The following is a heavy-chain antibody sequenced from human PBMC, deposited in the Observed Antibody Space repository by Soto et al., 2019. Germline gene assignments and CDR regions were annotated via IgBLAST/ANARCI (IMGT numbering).Heavy chain of an antibody. Sequence: QVQLQQGGAGLLKPSDTLSLTCGVSGGSFSGYYWNWIRQPPGKGLEWIGEIDHSGSSNFNPFLTSRVTISVETSNQQFSLQLSSMPAADPAVCFCARGQGVPSYVPGDDFWRLGRYSYVAVWGKGNRVTVSS. D-gene: IGHD3-3*01. CDR2: IDHSGSS. CDR1: GGSFSGYY. CDR3: ARGQGVPSYVPGDDFWRLGRYSYVAV. V-gene: IGHV4-34*01. J-gene: IGHJ6*03.